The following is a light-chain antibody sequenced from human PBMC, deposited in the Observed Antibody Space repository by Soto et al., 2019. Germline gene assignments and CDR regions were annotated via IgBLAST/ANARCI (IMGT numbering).Light chain of an antibody. CDR2: EGS. CDR3: CSYAGSSTLDV. J-gene: IGLJ1*01. V-gene: IGLV2-23*01. CDR1: SSDVGGYKL. Sequence: QSALTQPDSVSGSTGQSITISCTGTSSDVGGYKLVSWYQQHTGKAPKIMIYEGSKRPSGDPNRFSGSKAGKTGSLTICGLQAADESYYYCCSYAGSSTLDVFGTGTKATVL.